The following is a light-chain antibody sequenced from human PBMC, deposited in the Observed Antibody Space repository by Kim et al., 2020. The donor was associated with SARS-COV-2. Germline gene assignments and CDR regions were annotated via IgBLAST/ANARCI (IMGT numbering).Light chain of an antibody. CDR3: SSYTRSSTLL. CDR2: DVS. Sequence: ITSRMGTTMDVACYNPVSWYQLQPGQVPHLFSYDVSARPSAVSFRFSGSKSGNSPSLTSSRLQTEAEDDYYCSSYTRSSTLLFGGGTQLTVL. V-gene: IGLV2-14*03. J-gene: IGLJ2*01. CDR1: TMDVACYNP.